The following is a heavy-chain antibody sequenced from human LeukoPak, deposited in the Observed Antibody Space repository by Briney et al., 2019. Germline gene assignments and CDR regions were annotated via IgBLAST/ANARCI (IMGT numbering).Heavy chain of an antibody. J-gene: IGHJ4*02. D-gene: IGHD3-22*01. CDR2: IWYDGSNK. Sequence: GGSLRLSCAASGCTFSSYGMHWVRQAPGKGLEWVAVIWYDGSNKYYADSVKGRFTISRDNSKNTLYLQMNSLRAEDTAAYYCARDKLIPYYYDSSGYYFDYWGQGTLVTVSS. CDR1: GCTFSSYG. CDR3: ARDKLIPYYYDSSGYYFDY. V-gene: IGHV3-33*08.